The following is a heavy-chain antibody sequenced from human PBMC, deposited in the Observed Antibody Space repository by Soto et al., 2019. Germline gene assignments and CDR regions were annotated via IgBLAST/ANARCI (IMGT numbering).Heavy chain of an antibody. J-gene: IGHJ6*02. Sequence: EVQLVESGGGLIQPGGSLRLSCAASGFTVSSNYMSWVRQAPGKGLEWVSVIYSGGSTYYADSVKGRFTISRDNSKNTLYLQMNSLRAEDTAVYYCARDLRYCGGDCPESIGMDVWGQGTTVTVSS. V-gene: IGHV3-53*01. D-gene: IGHD2-21*02. CDR1: GFTVSSNY. CDR2: IYSGGST. CDR3: ARDLRYCGGDCPESIGMDV.